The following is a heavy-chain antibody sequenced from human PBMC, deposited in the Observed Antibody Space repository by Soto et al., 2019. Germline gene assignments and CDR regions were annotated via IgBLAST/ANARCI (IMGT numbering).Heavy chain of an antibody. V-gene: IGHV4-31*03. CDR3: ARDLYSGISSAFDI. CDR1: GDSISSGGYY. D-gene: IGHD1-26*01. J-gene: IGHJ3*02. Sequence: SETMSLTCTVSGDSISSGGYYWSWIRQHPGKGLEWIGYIYYSGSSYYNPSLKSRLTMSVDTSKNQFSLKLISVTAADTAVYYCARDLYSGISSAFDIWGQGIMVTVSS. CDR2: IYYSGSS.